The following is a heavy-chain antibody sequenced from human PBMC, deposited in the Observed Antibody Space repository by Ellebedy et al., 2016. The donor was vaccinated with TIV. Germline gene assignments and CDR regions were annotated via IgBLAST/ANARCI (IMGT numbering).Heavy chain of an antibody. Sequence: GGSLRLSXAASRFSLSSNYMTWVRQAPGKGLEWVSLIYSAGSTYYADSVRGRFTISRDNSKNTLYLQMNSLRAEDTAVYYCTRESRRSRGAFDIWGQGTMVTVSS. CDR1: RFSLSSNY. CDR2: IYSAGST. CDR3: TRESRRSRGAFDI. D-gene: IGHD6-6*01. J-gene: IGHJ3*02. V-gene: IGHV3-53*01.